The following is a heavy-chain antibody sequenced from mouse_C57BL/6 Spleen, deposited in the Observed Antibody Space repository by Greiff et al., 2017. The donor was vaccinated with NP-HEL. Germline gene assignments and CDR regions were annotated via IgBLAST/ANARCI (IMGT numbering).Heavy chain of an antibody. CDR1: GYTFTSYW. J-gene: IGHJ4*01. D-gene: IGHD1-1*01. Sequence: QVQLQQPGAELVRPGSSVKLSCKASGYTFTSYWMHWVKQRPIQGLEWIGNIDPSDSETYYNQKFKDKVTLSGDKSSSTAYMQLSSLTSEDSEIYYCARGVYYYGSRSSYAMDYWGQGTSVTVSS. CDR2: IDPSDSET. CDR3: ARGVYYYGSRSSYAMDY. V-gene: IGHV1-52*01.